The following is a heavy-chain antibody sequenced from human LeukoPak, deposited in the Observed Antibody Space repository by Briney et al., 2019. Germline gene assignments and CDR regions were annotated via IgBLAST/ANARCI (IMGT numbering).Heavy chain of an antibody. V-gene: IGHV4-59*01. CDR3: ARGLYYYDSSGYPSTNAFDI. J-gene: IGHJ3*02. Sequence: NPSETLSLTCTVSGGSISSYYWSWVRQPPGKGLEWLGYIYYSGSTNYNPSLKSRVTISVDTSKSQFSLKLSSVTAADTAVYYCARGLYYYDSSGYPSTNAFDIWGQGTMVTVSS. D-gene: IGHD3-22*01. CDR1: GGSISSYY. CDR2: IYYSGST.